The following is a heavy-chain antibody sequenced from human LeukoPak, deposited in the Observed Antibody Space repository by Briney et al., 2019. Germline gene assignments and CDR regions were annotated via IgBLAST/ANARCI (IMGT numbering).Heavy chain of an antibody. V-gene: IGHV3-23*01. D-gene: IGHD3-22*01. J-gene: IGHJ4*02. CDR1: GFTFDSYA. Sequence: GGSLRLSCAASGFTFDSYAMSWVRQAPGKGLEWVSAISGSGAITHYADSVKGRLTISRDNSKNTLYLQMNSLRAEDTAVYYCAKRSYFDSSGYPYFDHWGQGTLVTVSS. CDR3: AKRSYFDSSGYPYFDH. CDR2: ISGSGAIT.